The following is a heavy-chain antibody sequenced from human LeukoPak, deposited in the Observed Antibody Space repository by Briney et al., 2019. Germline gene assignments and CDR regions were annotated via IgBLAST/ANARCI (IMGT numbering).Heavy chain of an antibody. CDR3: AREEGGKLGIDYYFDY. J-gene: IGHJ4*02. CDR1: GFTFSSYA. V-gene: IGHV3-23*01. CDR2: ISGSGGST. Sequence: GGSLRLSCVVSGFTFSSYAMSWVRQAPGKGLEWVSGISGSGGSTYYADSVKGRFTISRDNTKNTLYLQMNSLRAEDTAVYYCAREEGGKLGIDYYFDYWGQGTLVTVSS. D-gene: IGHD7-27*01.